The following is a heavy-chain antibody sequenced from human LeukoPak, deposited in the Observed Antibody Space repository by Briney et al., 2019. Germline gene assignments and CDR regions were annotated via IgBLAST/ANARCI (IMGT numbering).Heavy chain of an antibody. CDR1: GFTFSRYG. D-gene: IGHD3-10*01. V-gene: IGHV3-30*04. CDR2: ISYDGSNK. Sequence: PGGSLRLSCAASGFTFSRYGMHWVRQAPGKGLEWVTAISYDGSNKYYADSVKGRFTISRDNSKNTLYLQMNSLRAEDTAVYYCARDPNYYGSGSSDDYWGQGTLVTVSS. J-gene: IGHJ4*02. CDR3: ARDPNYYGSGSSDDY.